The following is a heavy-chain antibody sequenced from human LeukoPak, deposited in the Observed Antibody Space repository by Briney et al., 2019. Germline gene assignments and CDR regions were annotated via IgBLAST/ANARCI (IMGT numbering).Heavy chain of an antibody. CDR3: AIKTSYSDFDY. D-gene: IGHD2-15*01. Sequence: ASVKVSCKASRYSFTYYYIHWVRQAPGQGLEWMGWISPDSGGTNNAQEFQGRVTMTRDTSISTAYMEVNRLRSDDTAVYFCAIKTSYSDFDYWGQGTLVTVSS. J-gene: IGHJ4*02. CDR2: ISPDSGGT. CDR1: RYSFTYYY. V-gene: IGHV1-2*02.